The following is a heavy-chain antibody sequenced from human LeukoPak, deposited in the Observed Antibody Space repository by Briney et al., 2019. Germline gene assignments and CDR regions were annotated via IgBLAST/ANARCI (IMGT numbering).Heavy chain of an antibody. CDR1: GFTVSSNY. V-gene: IGHV3-66*01. CDR3: AKESRRGYSYGLMDV. CDR2: IYSGGST. J-gene: IGHJ6*02. D-gene: IGHD5-18*01. Sequence: GGSLRLSCAASGFTVSSNYMSWVRQATGKGLEWVSVIYSGGSTYYADSVKGRFTISRDNSKNTLYLQMNSLRAEDTAVYYCAKESRRGYSYGLMDVWGQGTTVTVSS.